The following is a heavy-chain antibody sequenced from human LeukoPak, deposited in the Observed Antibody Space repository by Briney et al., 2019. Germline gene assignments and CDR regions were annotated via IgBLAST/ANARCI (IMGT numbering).Heavy chain of an antibody. D-gene: IGHD1-1*01. V-gene: IGHV4-59*01. J-gene: IGHJ4*02. CDR3: ATWKLGQQSFDY. Sequence: SETLSLTCTVSGGSITNYYWSWIRQLPGKGLEWIGYSYYSGDTNYNPSLKSRVTISLDMSNNHFSLDLSSVTAADTAVYYCATWKLGQQSFDYWGQGTLVTVSS. CDR2: SYYSGDT. CDR1: GGSITNYY.